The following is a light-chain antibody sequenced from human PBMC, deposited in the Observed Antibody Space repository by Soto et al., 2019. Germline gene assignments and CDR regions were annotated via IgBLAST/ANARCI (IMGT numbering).Light chain of an antibody. CDR3: AAWDDSLSGPGV. Sequence: QSVLTQPPSASGTPGQRVTISCSGSSSNIGNFYVYWYQQLPGTAPKLLIYKNNQRPLGVPDRFSGSKSGTSASLAIIGLRSDDEADYYCAAWDDSLSGPGVFGGGTQLTVL. V-gene: IGLV1-47*01. CDR1: SSNIGNFY. J-gene: IGLJ7*01. CDR2: KNN.